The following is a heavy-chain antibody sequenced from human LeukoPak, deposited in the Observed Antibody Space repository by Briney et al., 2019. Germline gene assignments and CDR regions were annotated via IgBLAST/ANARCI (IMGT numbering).Heavy chain of an antibody. Sequence: PGGSLRLSCAASGFTFSDYYMSWIRQAPGKGLEWVSYISSSGSTIYYADSVKGRFTISGDNAKNSLYLQMNSLRAEDTAVYYCARERYSSSWYLGSVDYWGQGTLVTVSS. CDR3: ARERYSSSWYLGSVDY. J-gene: IGHJ4*02. CDR2: ISSSGSTI. V-gene: IGHV3-11*01. D-gene: IGHD6-13*01. CDR1: GFTFSDYY.